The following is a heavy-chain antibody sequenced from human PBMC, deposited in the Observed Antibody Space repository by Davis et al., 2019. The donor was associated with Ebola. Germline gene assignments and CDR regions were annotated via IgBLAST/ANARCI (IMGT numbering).Heavy chain of an antibody. J-gene: IGHJ6*03. CDR2: IYSGGST. Sequence: GESLKISCAASGFTVSSNYMSWVRQAPGKGLEWVSVIYSGGSTYYADSVKGQFTISRDNSKNTLYLQMNSLRTEDTAVYYCAKDLGGTNYYYYYMDVWGKGTTVTVSS. D-gene: IGHD3-10*01. V-gene: IGHV3-53*01. CDR3: AKDLGGTNYYYYYMDV. CDR1: GFTVSSNY.